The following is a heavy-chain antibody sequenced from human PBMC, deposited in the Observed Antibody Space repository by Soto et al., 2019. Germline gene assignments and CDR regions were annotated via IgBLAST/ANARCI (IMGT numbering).Heavy chain of an antibody. J-gene: IGHJ6*02. CDR2: INAGNGNT. Sequence: ASVKVSCKASGYTFTSYAMHWVRQAPGQRLEWMGWINAGNGNTKYSQKFQGRVTITRDTSASTAYMELSSLRSEDTAVYYCARSRYSNYPLYYYGMDVWGQGTTVTVS. D-gene: IGHD4-4*01. V-gene: IGHV1-3*01. CDR1: GYTFTSYA. CDR3: ARSRYSNYPLYYYGMDV.